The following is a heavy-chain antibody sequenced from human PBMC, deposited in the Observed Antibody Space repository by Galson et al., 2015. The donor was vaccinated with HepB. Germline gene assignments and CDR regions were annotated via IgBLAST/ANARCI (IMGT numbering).Heavy chain of an antibody. D-gene: IGHD3-9*01. CDR3: AKDIYYDILTGANYFDY. V-gene: IGHV3-21*04. CDR1: GFTFSSYS. Sequence: SLRLSCAASGFTFSSYSMNWVRQAPGKGLEWVSSISSGGTYIYYADSVKGRFTISRDNSKSTLYLQMDSLRAEDTAVYYCAKDIYYDILTGANYFDYWGQGTLVTVSS. CDR2: ISSGGTYI. J-gene: IGHJ4*02.